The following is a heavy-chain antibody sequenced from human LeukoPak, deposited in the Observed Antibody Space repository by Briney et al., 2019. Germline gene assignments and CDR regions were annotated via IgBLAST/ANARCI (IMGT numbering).Heavy chain of an antibody. CDR1: GFTFSSYW. Sequence: GGSLRLSCAASGFTFSSYWMSWVRQAPGKGLEWVANIKQDGSEKYYVDSARGRFTISRDNAKNSLYLQMNSLRAEDTAVYYCARSPGYNIGRGFDYWGQGTLVTVSS. V-gene: IGHV3-7*01. D-gene: IGHD1-14*01. J-gene: IGHJ4*02. CDR3: ARSPGYNIGRGFDY. CDR2: IKQDGSEK.